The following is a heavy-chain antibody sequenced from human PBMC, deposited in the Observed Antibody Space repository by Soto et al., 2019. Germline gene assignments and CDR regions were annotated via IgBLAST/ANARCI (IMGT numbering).Heavy chain of an antibody. CDR2: NGNT. V-gene: IGHV1-3*01. Sequence: NGNTNYSQKFQGRVTITRDTSASTAYMELNSMSSVAAADTAVYYCARGIFYAFDIWGQGTMVTVSS. D-gene: IGHD3-9*01. J-gene: IGHJ3*02. CDR3: ARGIFYAFDI.